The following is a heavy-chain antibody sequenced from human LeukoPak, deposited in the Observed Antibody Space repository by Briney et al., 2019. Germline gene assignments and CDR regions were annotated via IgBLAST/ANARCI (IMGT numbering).Heavy chain of an antibody. Sequence: SETLSLTCAVSGYSISSGYYWGWIRPPPGKGLEWIGSIYHSGSTHYNPSLKSRVTISVDTSKNQFSLKLSSVTAADTAVYYCARHVFRATVTIYYFDYWGQGTLVTVSS. CDR1: GYSISSGYY. CDR2: IYHSGST. J-gene: IGHJ4*02. D-gene: IGHD4-11*01. V-gene: IGHV4-38-2*01. CDR3: ARHVFRATVTIYYFDY.